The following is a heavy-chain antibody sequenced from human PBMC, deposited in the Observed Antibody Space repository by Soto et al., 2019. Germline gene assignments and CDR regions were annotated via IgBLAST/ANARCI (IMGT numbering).Heavy chain of an antibody. CDR3: AGKFGSGSSPYYFAY. Sequence: SRGSLRLSCAASGVTVSSNYMSWVRQAPGKGLEWVSVIFSGGGTYYADSVKGRFTISRDSSKNTLYLQMNSLRAEDTAVYYCAGKFGSGSSPYYFAYWGQGTLVTVSS. J-gene: IGHJ4*02. V-gene: IGHV3-53*01. CDR1: GVTVSSNY. D-gene: IGHD3-10*01. CDR2: IFSGGGT.